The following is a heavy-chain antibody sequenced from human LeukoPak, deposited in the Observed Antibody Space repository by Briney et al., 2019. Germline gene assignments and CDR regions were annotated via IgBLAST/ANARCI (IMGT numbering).Heavy chain of an antibody. D-gene: IGHD3-22*01. V-gene: IGHV1-18*01. CDR3: ARDSHDSSGYYRNFDY. CDR2: ISAYNGNT. Sequence: ASVTVSFKSSVYTFTIYGISWVRQAPGQGLEWMGWISAYNGNTNYAQKLQGRVTMTTDTSTSTAYMELRSLRSDDTAVYYCARDSHDSSGYYRNFDYWGQGTLVTVSS. J-gene: IGHJ4*02. CDR1: VYTFTIYG.